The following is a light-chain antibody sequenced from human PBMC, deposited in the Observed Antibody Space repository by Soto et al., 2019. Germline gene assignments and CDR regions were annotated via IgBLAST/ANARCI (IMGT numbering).Light chain of an antibody. CDR3: QQYGSSGT. V-gene: IGKV3-20*01. CDR1: QSVSNNY. Sequence: EIVLTQSPGTLSLSPGERATLSCRASQSVSNNYLAWYHQKPGQAPRLLIYGASNRATGIPDRFRGSGSGTDFTLTISRLDPKEFAVYYCQQYGSSGTFGQGTEVEFK. J-gene: IGKJ1*01. CDR2: GAS.